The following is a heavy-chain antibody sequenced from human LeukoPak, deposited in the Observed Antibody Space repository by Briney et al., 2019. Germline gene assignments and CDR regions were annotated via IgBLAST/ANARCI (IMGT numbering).Heavy chain of an antibody. V-gene: IGHV3-21*01. CDR3: ARDRGYCSSTSCYTSYYFDY. Sequence: GGSLRLSYAASGFTFSSYSMNWVRQAPGKGLEWVSSISSSSSYIYYADSVKGRFTISRDNAKNSLYLQMNSLRAEDTAVYYCARDRGYCSSTSCYTSYYFDYWGQGTLVTVSS. CDR2: ISSSSSYI. CDR1: GFTFSSYS. J-gene: IGHJ4*02. D-gene: IGHD2-2*02.